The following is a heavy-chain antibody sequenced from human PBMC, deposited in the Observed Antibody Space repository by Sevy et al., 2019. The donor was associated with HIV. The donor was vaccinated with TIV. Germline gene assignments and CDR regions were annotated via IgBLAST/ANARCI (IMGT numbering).Heavy chain of an antibody. V-gene: IGHV3-23*01. CDR2: ISGSGGST. Sequence: GGSLRLSCAASGFTFSSYAMSWVRQAPGKGLEWVSAISGSGGSTYYADSVKGRFTISRDNSKNTLYLQMNSLRAEEAAVYYCAKSGPYYYDSSGYYYCFDYWGQGTLVTVSS. D-gene: IGHD3-22*01. CDR1: GFTFSSYA. CDR3: AKSGPYYYDSSGYYYCFDY. J-gene: IGHJ4*02.